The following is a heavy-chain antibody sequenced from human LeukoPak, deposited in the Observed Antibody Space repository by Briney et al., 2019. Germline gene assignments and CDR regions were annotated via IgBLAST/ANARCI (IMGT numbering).Heavy chain of an antibody. Sequence: ASVKVSCKASGGTFSSYAISWVGQAPGQGLEWMGGIIPIFGTANYAQKFQGRVTITADESTSTAYMELSSLRSEDTAVYYCARSIAAAGQAYDAFDIWGQGTMVTVSS. V-gene: IGHV1-69*13. CDR1: GGTFSSYA. CDR3: ARSIAAAGQAYDAFDI. J-gene: IGHJ3*02. CDR2: IIPIFGTA. D-gene: IGHD6-13*01.